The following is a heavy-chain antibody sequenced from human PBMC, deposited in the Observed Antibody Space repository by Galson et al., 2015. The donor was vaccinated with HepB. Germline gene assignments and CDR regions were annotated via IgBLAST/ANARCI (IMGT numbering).Heavy chain of an antibody. D-gene: IGHD3-16*01. CDR3: VKDTSYALEY. V-gene: IGHV3-23*01. CDR1: GFTFSNYA. Sequence: SLRLSCAASGFTFSNYAMAWVRQAPGKGLEWVSAISDIGATYYADSVKGRFTISRDNSKNTVFLQMSTLRADDTAVYYCVKDTSYALEYCGQGTLVTVSS. J-gene: IGHJ4*02. CDR2: ISDIGAT.